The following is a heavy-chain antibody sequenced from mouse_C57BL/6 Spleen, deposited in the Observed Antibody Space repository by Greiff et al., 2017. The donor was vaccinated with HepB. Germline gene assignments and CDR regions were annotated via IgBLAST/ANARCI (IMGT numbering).Heavy chain of an antibody. CDR2: IRNKANNHAT. CDR3: TRTYGRDYAMDY. Sequence: DVHLVESGGGLVQPGGSMKLSCAASGFTFSDAWMDWVRQSPEKGLEWVAEIRNKANNHATYYAESVKGRFTISRDDSKSSVYLQMNSLRAEDTGIYYCTRTYGRDYAMDYWGQGTSVTVSS. V-gene: IGHV6-6*01. D-gene: IGHD1-1*01. J-gene: IGHJ4*01. CDR1: GFTFSDAW.